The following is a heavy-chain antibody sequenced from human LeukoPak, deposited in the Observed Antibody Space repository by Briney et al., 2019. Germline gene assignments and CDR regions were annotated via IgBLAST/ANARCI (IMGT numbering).Heavy chain of an antibody. D-gene: IGHD2-2*01. CDR3: ARGPGNYCSSTSCHPVDY. J-gene: IGHJ4*02. Sequence: PSETLSLTCTVSGGSISSGGYYWSWIRQHPGKGLEWIGYIYYSGSTYYNPSLKSRVTISVDTSKNQFSLKLSSVTAAGTAVYYCARGPGNYCSSTSCHPVDYWGQGTLVTVSS. V-gene: IGHV4-31*03. CDR2: IYYSGST. CDR1: GGSISSGGYY.